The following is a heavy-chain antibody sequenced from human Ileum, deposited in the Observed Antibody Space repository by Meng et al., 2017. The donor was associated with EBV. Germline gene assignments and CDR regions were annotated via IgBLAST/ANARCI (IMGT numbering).Heavy chain of an antibody. J-gene: IGHJ4*02. V-gene: IGHV4-4*02. CDR3: GRDQGRELINH. D-gene: IGHD1-7*01. CDR2: VYHRGDT. Sequence: QGHLEASVPRLVKPSGTLSLPFTGSGDSISSDIWWSWVRQPPGKGLEWIGEVYHRGDTNYNPSLKSRVDISVDKSKNQFYLSLFSVTAADTAVYYCGRDQGRELINHWGQGTLVTVSS. CDR1: GDSISSDIW.